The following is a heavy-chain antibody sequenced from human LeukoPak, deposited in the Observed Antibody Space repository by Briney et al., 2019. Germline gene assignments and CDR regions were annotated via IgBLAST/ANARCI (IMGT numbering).Heavy chain of an antibody. CDR1: GYTFTGYY. D-gene: IGHD3-22*01. CDR3: ARDAYYYDSSGYQVV. J-gene: IGHJ4*02. Sequence: GASVKVSCKASGYTFTGYYMHWVRQAPGQGLEWMGWINPNSGGTNYAQKFQGRVTMTRDTSISTAYMELSRLRSDDTAVYYCARDAYYYDSSGYQVVWGQGTLVTVSS. CDR2: INPNSGGT. V-gene: IGHV1-2*02.